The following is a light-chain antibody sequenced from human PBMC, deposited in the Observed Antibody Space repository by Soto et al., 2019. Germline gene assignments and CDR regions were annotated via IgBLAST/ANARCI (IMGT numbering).Light chain of an antibody. CDR1: SSNIGAGYD. J-gene: IGLJ3*02. V-gene: IGLV1-40*01. CDR3: QSYDTSLRAWV. Sequence: QSVLTQPPSVSGAPGQRVTISCTGGSSNIGAGYDVHWYRQFPGTAPKLLVYGNNNRPSGISDRFSASKSGSSASLAITGLQAEDEADYYCQSYDTSLRAWVFGGGTQLTDL. CDR2: GNN.